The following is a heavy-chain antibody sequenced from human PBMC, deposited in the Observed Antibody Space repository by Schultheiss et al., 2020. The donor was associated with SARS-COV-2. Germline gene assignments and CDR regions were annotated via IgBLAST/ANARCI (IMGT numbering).Heavy chain of an antibody. CDR1: GGTFSSYA. D-gene: IGHD3-10*01. CDR3: ARNLHGSGSYQHPHYYYYYGMDV. V-gene: IGHV1-69*13. Sequence: SAKVSCKASGGTFSSYAISWVRQAPGQGLEWMGGIIPIFGTANYAQKFQGRVTITADESTSTAYMELSSLRSEDTAVYYCARNLHGSGSYQHPHYYYYYGMDVWGQGTTVTVSS. CDR2: IIPIFGTA. J-gene: IGHJ6*02.